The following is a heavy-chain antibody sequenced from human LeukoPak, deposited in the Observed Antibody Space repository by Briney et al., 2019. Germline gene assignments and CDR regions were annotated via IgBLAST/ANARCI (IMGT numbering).Heavy chain of an antibody. CDR1: VATFTSHA. CDR2: IIPIYGSA. Sequence: SVKVSCKASVATFTSHAIIWVRQAPGQGLEWMAGIIPIYGSASYAQKFQGRVTMTSDESTRTVYMELGSLRSEDTAVYYCAGFFYDESHDAFDLWGQGTMVTVSS. V-gene: IGHV1-69*01. J-gene: IGHJ3*01. CDR3: AGFFYDESHDAFDL. D-gene: IGHD2/OR15-2a*01.